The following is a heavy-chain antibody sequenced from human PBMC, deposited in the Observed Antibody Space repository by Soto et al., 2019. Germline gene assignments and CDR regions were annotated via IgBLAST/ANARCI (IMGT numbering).Heavy chain of an antibody. CDR3: ARGSFGVVIRYYYYMDV. Sequence: GASVKVSCKASGYTFTSYDINWVRQATGQGLEWMGWMNPNSGNTGYAQKFQGRVTMTRNTSISTAYMELSSLRSEDTAVYYCARGSFGVVIRYYYYMDVWGKGTTVTVSS. CDR1: GYTFTSYD. D-gene: IGHD3-3*01. J-gene: IGHJ6*03. CDR2: MNPNSGNT. V-gene: IGHV1-8*01.